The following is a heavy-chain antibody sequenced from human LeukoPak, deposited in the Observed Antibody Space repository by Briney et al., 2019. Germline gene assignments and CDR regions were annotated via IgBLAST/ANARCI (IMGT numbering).Heavy chain of an antibody. CDR2: INPTGGST. D-gene: IGHD5-18*01. V-gene: IGHV1-46*01. CDR1: GYTFTSYG. J-gene: IGHJ6*03. CDR3: ARRGTAMDYYYYYYMDV. Sequence: ASVKVSCKASGYTFTSYGISWVRQAPGQGLEWMGLINPTGGSTGYAQKFQGRVTMTRDMSTSTVYMELSSLRSEDTAVYYCARRGTAMDYYYYYYMDVWGKGTTVTVSS.